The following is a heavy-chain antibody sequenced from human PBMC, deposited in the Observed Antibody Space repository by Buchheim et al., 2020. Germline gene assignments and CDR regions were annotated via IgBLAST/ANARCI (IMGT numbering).Heavy chain of an antibody. Sequence: EVKLVESGGGFLQPGGSLRLSCAASGFTFSSYEFNWVRQAPGKGLEWVSYISSASIIYYADSVKGRSTISRDNSKNTLYLQMNSLRAEDTAVYYCAKEEGGSGWSYYFDYWGQGTL. CDR2: ISSASII. CDR3: AKEEGGSGWSYYFDY. V-gene: IGHV3-48*03. D-gene: IGHD6-19*01. J-gene: IGHJ4*02. CDR1: GFTFSSYE.